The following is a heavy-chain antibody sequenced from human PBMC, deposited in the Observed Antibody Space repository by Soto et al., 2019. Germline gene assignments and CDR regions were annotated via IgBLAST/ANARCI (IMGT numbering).Heavy chain of an antibody. D-gene: IGHD3-3*01. CDR2: ISYDGSNK. J-gene: IGHJ5*02. Sequence: GGSLRLSCAASGFTFSSYGMHWVRQAPGKGLEWVAVISYDGSNKYYADSVKGRFTISRDNSKNTLYLQMNSLRAEDTAVYYCAKDLLPATIFGVVRLPPPWFDPWGQGTLVTVSS. V-gene: IGHV3-30*18. CDR1: GFTFSSYG. CDR3: AKDLLPATIFGVVRLPPPWFDP.